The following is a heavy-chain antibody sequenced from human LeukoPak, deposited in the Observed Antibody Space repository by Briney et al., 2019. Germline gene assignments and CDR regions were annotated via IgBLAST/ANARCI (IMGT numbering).Heavy chain of an antibody. CDR2: ISGSGGST. CDR1: GFTFSSYA. J-gene: IGHJ4*02. CDR3: AKDTSYDFWSGISPSDY. D-gene: IGHD3-3*01. Sequence: PGGSLRLSCAASGFTFSSYAMSWVRQAPGKGLEWVSAISGSGGSTYYADSVKGRFTISRDNSKNTLYLQMNSLRAEDTAVYYCAKDTSYDFWSGISPSDYWGQGTLVTVSS. V-gene: IGHV3-23*01.